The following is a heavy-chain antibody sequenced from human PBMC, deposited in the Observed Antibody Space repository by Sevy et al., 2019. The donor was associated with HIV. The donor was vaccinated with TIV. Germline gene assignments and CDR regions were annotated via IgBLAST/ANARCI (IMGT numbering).Heavy chain of an antibody. V-gene: IGHV3-21*01. CDR1: GFTFSSYS. Sequence: GSLRVSCAASGFTFSSYSMNWVRQAPGKGLEWVSSISSSSSYLYYADSVKGRINNSRDNAKNSLYLQMNSLRTEDTAGYYCARKMRVPAETLYYFDYWGQGTLVTVSS. J-gene: IGHJ4*02. CDR2: ISSSSSYL. D-gene: IGHD2-2*01. CDR3: ARKMRVPAETLYYFDY.